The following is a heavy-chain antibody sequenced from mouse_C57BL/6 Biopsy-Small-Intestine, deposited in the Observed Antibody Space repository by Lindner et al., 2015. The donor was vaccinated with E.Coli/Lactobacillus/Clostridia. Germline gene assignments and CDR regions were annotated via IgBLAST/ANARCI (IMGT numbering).Heavy chain of an antibody. D-gene: IGHD4-1*02. Sequence: SVKVSCKASGFTVTGYYLHWVRQAPGHGLEWMGWINANTGGTLYTQRLQGRVTMTRDPSINTAYMELRGLTSDDTAVYYCARDRASGGSHNWFDPWGQGTLVTVSS. CDR3: ARDRASGGSHNWFDP. J-gene: IGHJ4*01. CDR1: GFTVTGYY. V-gene: IGHV1-18*01. CDR2: INANTGGT.